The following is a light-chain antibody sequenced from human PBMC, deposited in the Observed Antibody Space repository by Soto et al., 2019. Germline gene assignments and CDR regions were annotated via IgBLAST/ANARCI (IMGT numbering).Light chain of an antibody. J-gene: IGKJ1*01. CDR3: QEYTSYTWT. Sequence: IQMTQSPSTLSASVGDRVTFTCRASQSISTWLAWYQQKPGKAPKLLIYKASTLEVGVPSRFSGSGSGTEFTLTISTLQTSDFPTYYCQEYTSYTWTSGQGTK. CDR1: QSISTW. CDR2: KAS. V-gene: IGKV1-5*03.